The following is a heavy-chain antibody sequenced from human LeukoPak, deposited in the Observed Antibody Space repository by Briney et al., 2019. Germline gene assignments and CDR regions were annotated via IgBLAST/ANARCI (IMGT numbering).Heavy chain of an antibody. CDR1: GFTFSGYW. CDR2: IKQDGSEK. J-gene: IGHJ6*02. Sequence: GSLRLPCAASGFTFSGYWMHWVRQAPGKGLEWVANIKQDGSEKYYVDSVKGRFTISRDNANNSLYLQMNGLRAGDTAVYYCARALDVWGQGTTVTVSS. CDR3: ARALDV. V-gene: IGHV3-7*01.